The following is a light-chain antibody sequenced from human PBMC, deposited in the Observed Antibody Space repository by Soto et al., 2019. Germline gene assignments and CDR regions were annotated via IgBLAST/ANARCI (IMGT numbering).Light chain of an antibody. V-gene: IGLV2-14*01. CDR3: SSYTRNSTLV. J-gene: IGLJ2*01. Sequence: QSALTRPASVSGSPGQSITISCTGTSSDVGGYNYVSWYQQHPGKAPKFMIYEVSNRPSEVSNRFSGSKSGNTASLTISGLQAEDEAYYYCSSYTRNSTLVFGGGTKLTVL. CDR2: EVS. CDR1: SSDVGGYNY.